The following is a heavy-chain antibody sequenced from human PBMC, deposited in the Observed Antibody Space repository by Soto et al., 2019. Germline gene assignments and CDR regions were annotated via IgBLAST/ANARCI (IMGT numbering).Heavy chain of an antibody. V-gene: IGHV1-69*01. CDR2: IIPIFGTA. D-gene: IGHD2-2*01. CDR1: GGTFSSYA. J-gene: IGHJ6*02. Sequence: QVQLVQSGAEVKKPGSSVKVSCKASGGTFSSYAISWVRQAPGQGLEWMGGIIPIFGTANYAQKFQGRVTITADESTSTAYMELSSLRSEDTAVYYCAMDRTPWDIVVVPAAEPLYGMDVWGQGTTVTVSS. CDR3: AMDRTPWDIVVVPAAEPLYGMDV.